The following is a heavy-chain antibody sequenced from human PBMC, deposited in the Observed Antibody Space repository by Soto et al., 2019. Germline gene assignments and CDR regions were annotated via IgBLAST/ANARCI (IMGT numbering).Heavy chain of an antibody. V-gene: IGHV3-64*01. CDR2: ISSNGGST. Sequence: GGSLRFSCAASGFTFSSYAMHWVRQAPGKGLEYVSAISSNGGSTYYANSVKGRFTISRDNSKNTLYLQMGSLRAEDMAVYYCARLAYYGSGISWGHGTLVTVSS. J-gene: IGHJ5*01. CDR1: GFTFSSYA. CDR3: ARLAYYGSGIS. D-gene: IGHD3-10*01.